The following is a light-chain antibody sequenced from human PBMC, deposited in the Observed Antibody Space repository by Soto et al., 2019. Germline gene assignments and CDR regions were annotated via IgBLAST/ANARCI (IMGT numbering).Light chain of an antibody. CDR1: RSVSSN. J-gene: IGKJ4*01. V-gene: IGKV3-15*01. CDR2: GAS. Sequence: EIVMTQSPATLSVSPGERATLSCRASRSVSSNLAWYQQKPGQAPRLLIYGASTRATGIPARFSGSGSGTEFTLTISSLQSEDFAVYYCQQYDTWPLTFGGGTEVEIK. CDR3: QQYDTWPLT.